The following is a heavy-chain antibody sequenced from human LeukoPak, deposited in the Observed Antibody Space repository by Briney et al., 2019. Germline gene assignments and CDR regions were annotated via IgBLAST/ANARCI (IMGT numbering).Heavy chain of an antibody. CDR2: IKYDGSYT. V-gene: IGHV3-74*01. CDR1: GFTLSLAW. CDR3: APQQTYSPYNWFDP. D-gene: IGHD5-12*01. Sequence: PGGSLRLSCATSGFTLSLAWMHWVRQAPGKGLEWVSRIKYDGSYTNYADSVKGRFTISRDNAKNTLYLQMNSLRAEDTAVYYCAPQQTYSPYNWFDPWGQGTLVTVSS. J-gene: IGHJ5*02.